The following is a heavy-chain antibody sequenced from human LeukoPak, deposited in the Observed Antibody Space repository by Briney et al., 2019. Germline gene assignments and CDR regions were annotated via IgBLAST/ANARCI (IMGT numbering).Heavy chain of an antibody. CDR2: IRSKANSYAT. CDR1: GFTFSGSA. V-gene: IGHV3-73*01. J-gene: IGHJ6*02. CDR3: TSSIAAAGNYYYGMDV. Sequence: PGGSLRLSCAASGFTFSGSAMHWVRQASGKGLEWVGRIRSKANSYATAYAASVTGRFTISRDDSRTTAYLQMNSLKTEDTAVYYCTSSIAAAGNYYYGMDVGSEGTTVTV. D-gene: IGHD6-25*01.